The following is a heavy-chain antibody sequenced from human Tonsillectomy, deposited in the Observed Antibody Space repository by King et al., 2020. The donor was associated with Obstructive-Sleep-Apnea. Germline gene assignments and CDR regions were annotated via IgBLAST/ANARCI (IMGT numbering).Heavy chain of an antibody. D-gene: IGHD1-1*01. CDR1: GGSITNYY. Sequence: QLQESGPGLVRPSETLSLTCTVPGGSITNYYWGWIRQPPGKGLEWIGYIYYSVITDYNPALRGRVTISVDPSKNQLSLRVTSVTAADTAEYFCARWNEGFDYWGQGTLVTVSS. CDR2: IYYSVIT. J-gene: IGHJ4*02. V-gene: IGHV4-59*08. CDR3: ARWNEGFDY.